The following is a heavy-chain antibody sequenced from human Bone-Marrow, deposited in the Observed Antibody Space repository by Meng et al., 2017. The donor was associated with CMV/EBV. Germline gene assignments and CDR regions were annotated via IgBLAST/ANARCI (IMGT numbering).Heavy chain of an antibody. D-gene: IGHD3-10*01. CDR1: GCTFSSYS. J-gene: IGHJ4*02. Sequence: GESLKISCAASGCTFSSYSMNWVRQAPGKGLEWVSYISSSGSTIYYADSVKCRFTISRDNAKNSVYLQMNSCRSDHTAVYYCARDNHGSGIDYWGQGTLVTVSS. CDR3: ARDNHGSGIDY. V-gene: IGHV3-48*04. CDR2: ISSSGSTI.